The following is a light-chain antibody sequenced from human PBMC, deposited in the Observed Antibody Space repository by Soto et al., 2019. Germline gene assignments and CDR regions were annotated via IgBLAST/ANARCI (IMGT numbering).Light chain of an antibody. J-gene: IGLJ1*01. CDR3: GSWDSSLSAYV. CDR2: DND. Sequence: QSVLTQPPSASGTPGQRVTISCSGISSNIGSNYVYWYQQVPGTAPKLLIYDNDQRPSGIPDRFSGSKSGTSATLGITGFQTGDEADHYCGSWDSSLSAYVFGTGTKATV. V-gene: IGLV1-51*02. CDR1: SSNIGSNY.